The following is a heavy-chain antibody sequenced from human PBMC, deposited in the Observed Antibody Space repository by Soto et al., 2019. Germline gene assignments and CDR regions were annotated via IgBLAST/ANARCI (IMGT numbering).Heavy chain of an antibody. CDR2: INHSGST. CDR1: GGSFSGYY. D-gene: IGHD6-13*01. V-gene: IGHV4-34*01. CDR3: TRGKIAAAGDY. Sequence: SETLSLTCAVYGGSFSGYYWTWIRQPPGTGLEWIGEINHSGSTNYNPSLKSRVTISVDTSKNQFSLKLSSVTAADTAVYYCTRGKIAAAGDYWGQGTLVPAS. J-gene: IGHJ4*02.